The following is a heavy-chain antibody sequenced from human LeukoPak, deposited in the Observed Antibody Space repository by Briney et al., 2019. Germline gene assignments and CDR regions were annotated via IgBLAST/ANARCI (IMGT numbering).Heavy chain of an antibody. CDR1: GFTFSSYA. D-gene: IGHD3-9*01. CDR3: ARVASEVLRYFDWLYADY. CDR2: ISSNGGST. J-gene: IGHJ4*02. V-gene: IGHV3-64*01. Sequence: GGSLRLSCAASGFTFSSYAMHWVRQAPGKGLEYVSAISSNGGSTYYANSVKGRFTTSRDNSKNTLYLQMGSLRAEDMAVYYCARVASEVLRYFDWLYADYWGQGTLVTVSS.